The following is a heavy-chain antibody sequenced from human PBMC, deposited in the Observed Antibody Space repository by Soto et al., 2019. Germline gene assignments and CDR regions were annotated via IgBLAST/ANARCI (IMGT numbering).Heavy chain of an antibody. CDR1: GFTFSSYS. Sequence: GGSLRLSCAASGFTFSSYSMNWVRQAPGKGLELVSYISSSSSTIYYADSVKGRFTISRDNAKNSLYLQMNSLRAEDTAVYYCARFCIAAAVSVFSGGYGIDVGGQGTTVTVS. CDR3: ARFCIAAAVSVFSGGYGIDV. CDR2: ISSSSSTI. D-gene: IGHD6-13*01. V-gene: IGHV3-48*01. J-gene: IGHJ6*02.